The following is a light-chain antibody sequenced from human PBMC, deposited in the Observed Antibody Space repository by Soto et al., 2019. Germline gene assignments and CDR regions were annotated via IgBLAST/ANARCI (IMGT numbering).Light chain of an antibody. CDR2: DSS. CDR3: QQRSNLPRT. J-gene: IGKJ1*01. CDR1: QSVSSY. Sequence: EIVLTQSPATLSLSPGERATLSCRASQSVSSYLAWYQHKPGQAPRLLIYDSSNRAAGIPARFSGSGSGTDFTLTISCLEPEDFAVYYCQQRSNLPRTFGQGTNVEIK. V-gene: IGKV3-11*01.